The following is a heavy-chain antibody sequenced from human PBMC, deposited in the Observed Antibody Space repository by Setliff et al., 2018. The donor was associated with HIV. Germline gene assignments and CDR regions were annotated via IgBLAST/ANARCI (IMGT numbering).Heavy chain of an antibody. D-gene: IGHD6-6*01. J-gene: IGHJ6*02. CDR1: GFTFNIYS. CDR3: ARDDPPREDSSSPVLFYSGMDV. Sequence: RLSCTASGFTFNIYSMNWVRQAPGKGLEWVSSISGSGKYIYYADSVKGRFTTSRGNAKNSLYLQMNSLRAEDTAVYYCARDDPPREDSSSPVLFYSGMDVWGHGTPVTVSS. CDR2: ISGSGKYI. V-gene: IGHV3-21*01.